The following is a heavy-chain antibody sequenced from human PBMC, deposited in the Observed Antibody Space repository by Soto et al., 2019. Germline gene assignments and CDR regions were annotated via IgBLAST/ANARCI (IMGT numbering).Heavy chain of an antibody. CDR2: ILHDGSAE. J-gene: IGHJ6*02. D-gene: IGHD4-4*01. Sequence: GGSLRLSCAASGFIFTSYGMHWVRQAPGKGLEWMALILHDGSAEFYADSVKGRFTISRDNSKNTLYLQMNSLTAEDTAVYYCARSRDGYSFYFYYGMDGWGQGTTVTVSS. V-gene: IGHV3-30*03. CDR1: GFIFTSYG. CDR3: ARSRDGYSFYFYYGMDG.